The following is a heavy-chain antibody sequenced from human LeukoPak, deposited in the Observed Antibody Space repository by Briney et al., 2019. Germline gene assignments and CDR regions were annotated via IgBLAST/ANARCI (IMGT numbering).Heavy chain of an antibody. V-gene: IGHV3-33*06. Sequence: GRSLRLSCAASGFTFSSYAMHWVRQAPGKGLEWVSIIWYDGSNKYYADSVKGRFTISRDNSKNTLYLQMNSLRAEDTAVYYCAKGHYYDSSGYSNDAFDIWGQGTMVTVSS. CDR2: IWYDGSNK. CDR1: GFTFSSYA. J-gene: IGHJ3*02. CDR3: AKGHYYDSSGYSNDAFDI. D-gene: IGHD3-22*01.